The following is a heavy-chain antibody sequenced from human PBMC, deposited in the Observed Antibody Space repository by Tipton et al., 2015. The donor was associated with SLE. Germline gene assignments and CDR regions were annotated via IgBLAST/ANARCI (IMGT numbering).Heavy chain of an antibody. Sequence: LRLSCAVYGGSFSGYYWSWIRQPPGKGLEWIGEINHSGSTNYNPSLKSRVTISVDTSKNQFSLKLSSVTAADTAVYYCARPLAGYYGMDVWGQGTTVTVSS. D-gene: IGHD3-10*01. V-gene: IGHV4-34*01. CDR2: INHSGST. CDR1: GGSFSGYY. J-gene: IGHJ6*02. CDR3: ARPLAGYYGMDV.